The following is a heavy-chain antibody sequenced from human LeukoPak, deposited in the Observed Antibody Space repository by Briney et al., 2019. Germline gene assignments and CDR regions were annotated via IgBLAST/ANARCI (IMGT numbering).Heavy chain of an antibody. J-gene: IGHJ4*02. CDR3: AKGEMATTLFDY. CDR2: ISWNSGSI. D-gene: IGHD5-24*01. Sequence: GGSLRLSCTASGFTSDDYGMHWVRQAPGKGLEWVSGISWNSGSIGYADSVKGRFTISRDNAKNSLYLQMNSLRAEDTALYYCAKGEMATTLFDYWGQGTLVTVSS. V-gene: IGHV3-9*02. CDR1: GFTSDDYG.